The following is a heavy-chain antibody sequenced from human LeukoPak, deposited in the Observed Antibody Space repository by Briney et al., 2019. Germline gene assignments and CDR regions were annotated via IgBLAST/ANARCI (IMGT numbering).Heavy chain of an antibody. CDR1: GGSVSDYY. Sequence: SETLSLTCTISGGSVSDYYWSWIRQSPGKGLEWIGYIYHTGSTSYSPSLKSRVTISADTSQDQFSLKLSSVTAADTAVYYCASRKLGNDYWGQGTLVTVSS. V-gene: IGHV4-59*02. CDR2: IYHTGST. J-gene: IGHJ4*02. CDR3: ASRKLGNDY. D-gene: IGHD7-27*01.